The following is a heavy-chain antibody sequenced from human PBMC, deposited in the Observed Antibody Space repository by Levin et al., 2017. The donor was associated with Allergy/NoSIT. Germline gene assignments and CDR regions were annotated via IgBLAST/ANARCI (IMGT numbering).Heavy chain of an antibody. J-gene: IGHJ5*02. CDR2: INPNSGGT. CDR3: ASLSGWYNH. D-gene: IGHD6-25*01. Sequence: ASVKVSCKASGYTFIDYYIHWVRQAPGQGLEWMGWINPNSGGTEYAQKFQDRVTLARDTSISTVYLYMSSLRSDDTAMYYCASLSGWYNHWGQGSLVTVSS. V-gene: IGHV1-2*02. CDR1: GYTFIDYY.